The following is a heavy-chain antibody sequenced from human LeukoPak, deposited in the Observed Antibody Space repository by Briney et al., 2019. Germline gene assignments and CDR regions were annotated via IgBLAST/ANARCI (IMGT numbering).Heavy chain of an antibody. J-gene: IGHJ4*02. V-gene: IGHV4-59*02. CDR2: IYHTGST. CDR3: ASRKLGNDY. D-gene: IGHD7-27*01. Sequence: SETLSLTCTISGGSVSDYYWSWIRQSPGKGLGWIGYIYHTGSTSYSPSLKSRVTISADTSQNQFSLKLSSVTAADTAVYYCASRKLGNDYWGQGTLVTVSS. CDR1: GGSVSDYY.